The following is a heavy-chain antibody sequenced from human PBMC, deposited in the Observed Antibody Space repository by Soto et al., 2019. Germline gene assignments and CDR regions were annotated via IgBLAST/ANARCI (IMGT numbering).Heavy chain of an antibody. V-gene: IGHV3-33*01. Sequence: PGGSLRLSCAASGFTFSSYGMHWVRQAPGKGLEWVAVIWYDGSNKYYADSVKGRFTISRDNSKNTLYLQMNSLRAEDTAVYYCARVGYDFWSGYYGAFDIWGQGTMVTVS. D-gene: IGHD3-3*01. CDR2: IWYDGSNK. CDR1: GFTFSSYG. CDR3: ARVGYDFWSGYYGAFDI. J-gene: IGHJ3*02.